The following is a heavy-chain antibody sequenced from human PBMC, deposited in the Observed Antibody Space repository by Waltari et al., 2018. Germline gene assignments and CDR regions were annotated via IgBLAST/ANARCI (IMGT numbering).Heavy chain of an antibody. CDR3: AKFYGGNSGPDF. V-gene: IGHV5-51*01. J-gene: IGHJ4*02. CDR1: GYNFPRSW. D-gene: IGHD4-17*01. CDR2: IYPTDSDT. Sequence: EVQLVQSGAEVKKPGQSLNISCKAAGYNFPRSWIGWVRQMPGKGLEWMGIIYPTDSDTRYSASFLGQVTITVDSSISTTFLHWRTVKASDTAIYYCAKFYGGNSGPDFWGRGTLVSVSS.